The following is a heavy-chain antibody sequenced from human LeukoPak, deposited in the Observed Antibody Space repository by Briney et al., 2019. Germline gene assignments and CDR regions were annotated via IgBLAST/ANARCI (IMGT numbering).Heavy chain of an antibody. CDR2: ISGSGGDT. D-gene: IGHD3-22*01. Sequence: GGSLRLSCTASGFTFSSFAMIWVRQAPGKGLEWVSGISGSGGDTYYADSVKGRFTVSRDNSKSTLYLQMTSLRAEDTAVYFCAKVRFDSSGYYYTYYYYGMDVWGQGTTVTVSS. V-gene: IGHV3-23*01. CDR3: AKVRFDSSGYYYTYYYYGMDV. CDR1: GFTFSSFA. J-gene: IGHJ6*02.